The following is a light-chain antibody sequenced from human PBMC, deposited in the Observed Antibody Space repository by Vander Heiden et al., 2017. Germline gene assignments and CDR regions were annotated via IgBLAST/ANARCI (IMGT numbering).Light chain of an antibody. CDR1: SGHSSHA. CDR2: LNSDGSH. Sequence: QLVLTQSPSASASLGASVKLTCTLSSGHSSHAIAWHQQQAEKGPRYWRKLNSDGSHSKRDGIPDRVSGSSYGAARYLTISSLQSEEESYDYGQTWGTGILVVGGGTKLTV. CDR3: QTWGTGILV. J-gene: IGLJ3*02. V-gene: IGLV4-69*01.